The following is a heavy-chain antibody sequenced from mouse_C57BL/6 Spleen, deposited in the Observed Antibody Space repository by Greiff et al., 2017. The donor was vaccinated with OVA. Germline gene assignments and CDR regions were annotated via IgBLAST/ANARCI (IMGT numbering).Heavy chain of an antibody. D-gene: IGHD2-10*02. J-gene: IGHJ2*01. CDR2: ISGGGGNT. V-gene: IGHV5-9*01. Sequence: EVKVVESGGGLVKPGGSLKLSCAASGFTFSSYTMSWVRQTPEKRLEWVATISGGGGNTYYPDSVKGRFTISRDNAKNTLYLQMSSLRSEDTALYYCARRYGNYVRSYFDYWGQGTTLTVSS. CDR3: ARRYGNYVRSYFDY. CDR1: GFTFSSYT.